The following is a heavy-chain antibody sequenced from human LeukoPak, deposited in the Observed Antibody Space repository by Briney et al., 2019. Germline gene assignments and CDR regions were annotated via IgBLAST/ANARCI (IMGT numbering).Heavy chain of an antibody. J-gene: IGHJ4*02. D-gene: IGHD3-10*01. V-gene: IGHV3-9*01. CDR2: ISWNSGGI. CDR3: TGDFDY. Sequence: GRSLRLSCAASGFTFDDYAMHWVRQAPGKGLEWVSGISWNSGGIGYADSVKGRFTISRDNSKNMLYLQVNSLRPEDTAVYYCTGDFDYWGQGTLVTVSS. CDR1: GFTFDDYA.